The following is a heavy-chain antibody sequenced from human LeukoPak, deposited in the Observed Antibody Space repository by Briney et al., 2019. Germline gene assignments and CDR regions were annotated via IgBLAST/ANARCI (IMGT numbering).Heavy chain of an antibody. CDR3: ARDAPYYYGSGSYIDAFDI. J-gene: IGHJ3*02. D-gene: IGHD3-10*01. Sequence: SVKVSCKASGGTFSSYAIRWVRQAPGQGLEWMGGIIPIFGTSNYAQKFQGRVTITADESTSTAYMDLSSLRSEDTAMYYCARDAPYYYGSGSYIDAFDIWGQGTMVTVSS. CDR2: IIPIFGTS. CDR1: GGTFSSYA. V-gene: IGHV1-69*13.